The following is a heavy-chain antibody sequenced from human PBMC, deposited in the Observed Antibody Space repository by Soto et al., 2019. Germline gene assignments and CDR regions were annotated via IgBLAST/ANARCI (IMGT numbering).Heavy chain of an antibody. CDR1: GGTFSSYA. J-gene: IGHJ6*02. CDR3: ARDGASGGSYYYGMDV. D-gene: IGHD2-15*01. V-gene: IGHV1-69*06. CDR2: IIPIFGTA. Sequence: SVKVSCKASGGTFSSYAISWVRQAPGQGLEWMGGIIPIFGTANYAQKFQGRVTITADKSTSTAYMELSSLRSEDTAVYYCARDGASGGSYYYGMDVWGQGTTVTVSS.